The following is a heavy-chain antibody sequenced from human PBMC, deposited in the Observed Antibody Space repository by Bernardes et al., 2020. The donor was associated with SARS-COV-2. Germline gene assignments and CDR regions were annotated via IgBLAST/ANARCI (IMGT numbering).Heavy chain of an antibody. CDR1: GFTFSSYW. Sequence: GWYLRLSCAASGFTFSSYWMSWVRQAPGKGLEWVSNINQDGSEKYYVDSVKGRFTISRDNAKNSLYLQMNSLRAEDTAVYYCARLTNYDFWSGYENFDYWGQGTLVTVSS. V-gene: IGHV3-7*05. CDR3: ARLTNYDFWSGYENFDY. J-gene: IGHJ4*02. CDR2: INQDGSEK. D-gene: IGHD3-3*01.